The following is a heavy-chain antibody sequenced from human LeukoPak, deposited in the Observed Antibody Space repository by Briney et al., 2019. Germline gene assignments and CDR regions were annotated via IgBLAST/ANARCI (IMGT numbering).Heavy chain of an antibody. CDR3: STEDKYCSSPSCNDY. Sequence: ASVQASCRASGYTFTVYYMHWVRQAPGQGLEWMGYINPHSGDTIYAPNFQGRVTMTRDTSISTVYMELSNLRSDDTAVYYCSTEDKYCSSPSCNDYWGQGTLVTVSS. CDR2: INPHSGDT. V-gene: IGHV1-2*02. D-gene: IGHD2-2*01. J-gene: IGHJ4*02. CDR1: GYTFTVYY.